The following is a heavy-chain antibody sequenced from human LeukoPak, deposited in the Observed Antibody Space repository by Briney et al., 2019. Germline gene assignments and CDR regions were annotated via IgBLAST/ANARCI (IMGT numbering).Heavy chain of an antibody. CDR3: ARDPSGYNYGYYYWYFDL. V-gene: IGHV4-59*01. CDR1: GGSISSYY. D-gene: IGHD5-18*01. J-gene: IGHJ2*01. CDR2: FYYSGST. Sequence: PSETLSLTCTVSGGSISSYYWSWIRQPPGKGLEWIGYFYYSGSTNYNPSLKSRVTISADTSKNQFSLKLSSVTAADTAVYYCARDPSGYNYGYYYWYFDLWGRGTLVTVSS.